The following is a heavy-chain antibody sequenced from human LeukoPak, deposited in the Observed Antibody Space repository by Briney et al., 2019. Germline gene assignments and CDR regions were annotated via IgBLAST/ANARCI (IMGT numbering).Heavy chain of an antibody. CDR1: GYTFTSYG. CDR2: ISAYNGNT. CDR3: ARGRGSSWYGLTITY. V-gene: IGHV1-18*01. J-gene: IGHJ4*02. Sequence: ASVTVSCKASGYTFTSYGISWVRQAPGQGLEWMGWISAYNGNTNYAQKLQGRVTMTTDTSTSTAYMELRSLRSDDTAVYYCARGRGSSWYGLTITYWGQGTLVTVSS. D-gene: IGHD6-13*01.